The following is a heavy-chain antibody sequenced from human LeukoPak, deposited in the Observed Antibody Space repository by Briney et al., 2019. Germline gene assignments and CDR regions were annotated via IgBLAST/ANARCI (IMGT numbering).Heavy chain of an antibody. CDR2: IKQDGSKK. V-gene: IGHV3-7*03. CDR3: APSAYDY. CDR1: GFTFSSYW. J-gene: IGHJ4*02. Sequence: GGSLRLSCAASGFTFSSYWMSWVRQAPGKGLKGVANIKQDGSKKNYVDSVKGRFTISRDNAKNSLYLQMTSLRAEDTAAYCCAPSAYDYWGQGTLVTVSS.